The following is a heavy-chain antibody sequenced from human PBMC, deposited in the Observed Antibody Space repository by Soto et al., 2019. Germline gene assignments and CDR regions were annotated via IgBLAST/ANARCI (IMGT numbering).Heavy chain of an antibody. Sequence: SETLSLTCTVSGGSISSGGYYWSWIRQHPGKGLEWIGYIYYSGSTYYNPSLKSRVTISVDTSKNQFSLKLSSVTAADTAVYYGARVEITMPRAFDYWGQGTLVTVSS. CDR1: GGSISSGGYY. V-gene: IGHV4-31*03. D-gene: IGHD3-10*01. CDR2: IYYSGST. CDR3: ARVEITMPRAFDY. J-gene: IGHJ4*02.